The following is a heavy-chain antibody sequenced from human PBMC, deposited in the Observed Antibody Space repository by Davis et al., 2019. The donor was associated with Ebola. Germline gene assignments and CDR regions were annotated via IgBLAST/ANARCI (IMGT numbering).Heavy chain of an antibody. CDR3: ARDLEGRDGSSWSYYYYYMDV. CDR1: GGSISSSSYY. Sequence: SDTLSLTCTVPGGSISSSSYYWGWIRQPPGKGLEWIGSIYYSGSTYYNPSLKSRVTISVDTSKNQFSLKLSSVTAADTAVYYCARDLEGRDGSSWSYYYYYMDVWGKGTTVTVSS. CDR2: IYYSGST. D-gene: IGHD6-13*01. J-gene: IGHJ6*03. V-gene: IGHV4-39*07.